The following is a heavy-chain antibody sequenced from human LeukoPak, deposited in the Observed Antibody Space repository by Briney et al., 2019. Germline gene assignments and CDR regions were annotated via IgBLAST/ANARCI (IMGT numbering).Heavy chain of an antibody. Sequence: PGGSLRLSCTASGFTFGDYAMSWVRQAPGKGLEGGGFIRSKAYGGTTEYAASVKGRFTISRDDSTSIAYLQMNSLKNEDTAVYYCTREVEGGYDSAPYDYWGQGTLVTVSS. V-gene: IGHV3-49*04. D-gene: IGHD5-12*01. J-gene: IGHJ4*02. CDR2: IRSKAYGGTT. CDR3: TREVEGGYDSAPYDY. CDR1: GFTFGDYA.